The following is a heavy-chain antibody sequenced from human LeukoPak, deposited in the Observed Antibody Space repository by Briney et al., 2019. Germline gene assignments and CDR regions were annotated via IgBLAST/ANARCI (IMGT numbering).Heavy chain of an antibody. CDR3: ARDPITSVLLRFGSQFGGFDP. CDR1: GYTFTSYA. CDR2: IIPIFGTA. Sequence: EASVKVSCKASGYTFTSYAISWVRQAPGQGLEWMGGIIPIFGTANYAQKFQGRVTITADESTSTAYMELSSLRSEDTAVYYCARDPITSVLLRFGSQFGGFDPWGQGTLVTVSS. J-gene: IGHJ5*02. V-gene: IGHV1-69*13. D-gene: IGHD3-10*01.